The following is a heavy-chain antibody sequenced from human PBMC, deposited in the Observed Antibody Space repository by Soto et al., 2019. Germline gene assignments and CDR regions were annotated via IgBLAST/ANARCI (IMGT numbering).Heavy chain of an antibody. D-gene: IGHD1-26*01. CDR2: IIPIFGTA. CDR3: ARGEVGATTHYYYGMDV. Sequence: SVKVSCKASGGTFSSYAISWVRQAPGQGLEWMGGIIPIFGTANYAQKFQGRVTITADESTSTAYMELSSLRSEDTAVYYCARGEVGATTHYYYGMDVWGQGTTVTVSS. CDR1: GGTFSSYA. V-gene: IGHV1-69*13. J-gene: IGHJ6*02.